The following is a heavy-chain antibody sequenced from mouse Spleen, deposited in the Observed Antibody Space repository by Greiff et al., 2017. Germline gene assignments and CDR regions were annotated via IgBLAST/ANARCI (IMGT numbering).Heavy chain of an antibody. CDR3: ARPYYGRGGAWFAY. J-gene: IGHJ3*01. V-gene: IGHV5-17*01. Sequence: EVKLMESGGGLVKPGGSLKLSCAASGFTFSDYGMHWVRQAPEKGLEWVAYISSGSSTIYYADTVKGRFTISRDNAKNTLFLQMTSLRSEDTAMYYCARPYYGRGGAWFAYWGQGTLVTVSA. CDR1: GFTFSDYG. D-gene: IGHD1-1*01. CDR2: ISSGSSTI.